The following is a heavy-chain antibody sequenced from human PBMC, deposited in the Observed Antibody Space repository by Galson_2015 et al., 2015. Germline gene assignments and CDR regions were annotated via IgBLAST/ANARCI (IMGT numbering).Heavy chain of an antibody. V-gene: IGHV6-1*01. Sequence: CAISGDSVSSNSAAWNWIRQSPSRGLEWLGRTYYSSKWYNDYASSVKSRISISPDTSKNQFSLHLNSVTPEDTAVYYCARTSAIGTDYWGQGTLVTVSS. D-gene: IGHD1-1*01. CDR1: GDSVSSNSAA. CDR3: ARTSAIGTDY. CDR2: TYYSSKWYN. J-gene: IGHJ4*02.